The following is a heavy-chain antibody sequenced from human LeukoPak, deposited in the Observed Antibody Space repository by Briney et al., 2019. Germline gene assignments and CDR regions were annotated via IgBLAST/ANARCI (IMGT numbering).Heavy chain of an antibody. V-gene: IGHV4-59*08. Sequence: PSETLSLTCTVSGGSINSYYWSWIRQPPGKGLEWIAYIKYGGSTNYNPSLKSRVTMSVDTSKNQLSLKLSSVTAADTAVYYCARRFDGAVNYPLDYWGQGTLVTVS. CDR1: GGSINSYY. CDR2: IKYGGST. D-gene: IGHD1-7*01. CDR3: ARRFDGAVNYPLDY. J-gene: IGHJ4*02.